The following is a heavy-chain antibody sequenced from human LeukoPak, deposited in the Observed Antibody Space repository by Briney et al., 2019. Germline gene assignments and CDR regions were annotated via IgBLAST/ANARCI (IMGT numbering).Heavy chain of an antibody. CDR2: IWYDGSNK. D-gene: IGHD6-13*01. CDR1: GFTFSSYG. Sequence: GGSLRLSCAASGFTFSSYGMHWVRQAPGKGLEWVAVIWYDGSNKYYADSVKGRFTISRDNSKNTLYLQMNSLRAEDTAVYYCAREIIAAAGRYYYGMDVWGQGTTVTVSS. CDR3: AREIIAAAGRYYYGMDV. J-gene: IGHJ6*02. V-gene: IGHV3-33*01.